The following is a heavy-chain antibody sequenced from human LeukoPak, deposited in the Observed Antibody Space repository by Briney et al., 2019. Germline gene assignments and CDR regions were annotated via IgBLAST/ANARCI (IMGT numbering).Heavy chain of an antibody. V-gene: IGHV3-53*01. CDR3: ASTNPVYGDYDY. CDR2: IYPDGST. CDR1: GLTVTDNY. J-gene: IGHJ4*02. Sequence: PGGSLRLSCAVSGLTVTDNYMSWVRQAPGKGLQWVSVIYPDGSTYHADSVKGRCTISRDNSKNTLFLQMNTLRADDTAVYHCASTNPVYGDYDYWGQGTLVTASS. D-gene: IGHD4-17*01.